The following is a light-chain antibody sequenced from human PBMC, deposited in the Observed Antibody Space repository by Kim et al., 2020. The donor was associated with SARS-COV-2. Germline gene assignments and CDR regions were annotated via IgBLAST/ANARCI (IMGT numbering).Light chain of an antibody. J-gene: IGLJ1*01. Sequence: QSITISCTGTSSDVGGYNLVSWYQQHPGKAPKLMIYEVSKRPSGVSNRFSGSKSGNTASLTISGLQAEDEADYYCCSYAGSSTYVFGTGTKVTVL. CDR3: CSYAGSSTYV. V-gene: IGLV2-23*02. CDR1: SSDVGGYNL. CDR2: EVS.